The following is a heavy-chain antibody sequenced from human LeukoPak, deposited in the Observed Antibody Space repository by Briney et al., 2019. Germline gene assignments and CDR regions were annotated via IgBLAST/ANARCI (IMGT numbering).Heavy chain of an antibody. CDR2: IYPGDSDT. Sequence: GESLKISCKGSGYSFTSYWIGWVRQMPGKGLEWMGIIYPGDSDTRYSLSFQGQVTISADKSISTAYLQWSSLKASDTAMYYCARGYCSGGSCLDAFDIWGQGTMVTVSS. D-gene: IGHD2-15*01. V-gene: IGHV5-51*01. CDR1: GYSFTSYW. CDR3: ARGYCSGGSCLDAFDI. J-gene: IGHJ3*02.